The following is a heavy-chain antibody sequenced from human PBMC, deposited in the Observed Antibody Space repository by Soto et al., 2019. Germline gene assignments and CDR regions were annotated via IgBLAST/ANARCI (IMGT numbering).Heavy chain of an antibody. J-gene: IGHJ5*02. CDR2: ISSSSSYT. CDR3: VRSAWFDP. CDR1: GFTFSDYY. Sequence: PGGSLRLSCAASGFTFSDYYMSWIRQAPGKGLEWVSYISSSSSYTNYADSVKGRFIISRDNTKNTLYLQMNSLRVEDTAMYHCVRSAWFDPWGHGTLVTVS. V-gene: IGHV3-11*06.